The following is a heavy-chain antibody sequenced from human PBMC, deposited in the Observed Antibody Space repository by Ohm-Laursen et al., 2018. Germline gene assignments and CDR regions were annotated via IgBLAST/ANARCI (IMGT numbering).Heavy chain of an antibody. CDR2: INSDGSTT. J-gene: IGHJ4*02. D-gene: IGHD5-12*01. CDR1: GFTFNNYW. V-gene: IGHV3-74*01. CDR3: VGGYITVFHY. Sequence: SLRLSCAASGFTFNNYWMHWVRQAPGKGLVWVSRINSDGSTTNYADSVKGRFTISRDNAKNTLYPQMNSLGAEDTALYYCVGGYITVFHYWGQGTLVTVSS.